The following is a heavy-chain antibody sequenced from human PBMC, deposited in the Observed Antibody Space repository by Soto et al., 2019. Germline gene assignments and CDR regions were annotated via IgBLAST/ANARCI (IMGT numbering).Heavy chain of an antibody. CDR1: GGSISSGGYY. V-gene: IGHV4-31*03. D-gene: IGHD3-9*01. CDR3: AIDVLRYDILTGYYPGPLDP. Sequence: PSETLSLTCTVSGGSISSGGYYWSWIRQHPGKGLEWIGYIYYSGSTYYNPSLKSRVTISVDTSKNQFSLKLSSVTAADTAVYYCAIDVLRYDILTGYYPGPLDPWGQGTLVTVSS. J-gene: IGHJ5*02. CDR2: IYYSGST.